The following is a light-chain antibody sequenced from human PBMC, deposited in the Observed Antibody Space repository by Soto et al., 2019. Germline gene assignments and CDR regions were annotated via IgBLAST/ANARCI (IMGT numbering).Light chain of an antibody. V-gene: IGKV3-11*01. CDR1: QSIGNS. CDR3: QQRGEWPPGAT. Sequence: EVVLTQSPATLSLSPGERATRSCTSSQSIGNSLAWYQQKPGQAPRLLIYDASNRATGIPPRFSGSGSGTDFTLTISSLEPDDSAVYFCQQRGEWPPGATFGQGTRLEI. J-gene: IGKJ5*01. CDR2: DAS.